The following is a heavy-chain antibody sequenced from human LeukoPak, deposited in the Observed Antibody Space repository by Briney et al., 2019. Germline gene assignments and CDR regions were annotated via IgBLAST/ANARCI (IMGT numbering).Heavy chain of an antibody. Sequence: GASVKVSCKASGGTFSSYAISWVRQAPGPGLEWMGGIIPIFGTANYAQKFQGRVTITADKSTSTAYMELSSLRAEDTAVYYCAKDGTSWGSYPYYFDYWGQGTLVTVSS. J-gene: IGHJ4*02. V-gene: IGHV1-69*06. D-gene: IGHD1-26*01. CDR2: IIPIFGTA. CDR1: GGTFSSYA. CDR3: AKDGTSWGSYPYYFDY.